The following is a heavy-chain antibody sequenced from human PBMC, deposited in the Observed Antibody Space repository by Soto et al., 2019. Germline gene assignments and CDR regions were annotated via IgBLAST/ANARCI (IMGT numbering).Heavy chain of an antibody. V-gene: IGHV4-31*02. D-gene: IGHD3-22*01. J-gene: IGHJ3*02. CDR2: MYSSGST. Sequence: WTWIRQHAGKGLEWIGYMYSSGSTNSKPSLRSRVTISGDTSKNHFSLKLSSVTAADTAVYYCARGGSGYDDAFDIWGQGTMVTVSS. CDR3: ARGGSGYDDAFDI.